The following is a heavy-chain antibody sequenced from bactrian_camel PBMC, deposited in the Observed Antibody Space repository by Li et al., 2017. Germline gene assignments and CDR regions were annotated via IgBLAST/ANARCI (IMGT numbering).Heavy chain of an antibody. J-gene: IGHJ4*01. Sequence: VQLVESGGGLVQPGGSLRLSCAAYGSRFSNYAMSWVRQAPGKGLEWVSSINSGGGTSYYADSVKGRCTISRDNAKNTVYLQMNSLKSEDTAVYYCVRDRDVRSWVFQDWGQGTQVTVS. CDR2: INSGGGTS. CDR3: VRDRDVRSWVFQD. D-gene: IGHD5*01. V-gene: IGHV3S40*01. CDR1: GSRFSNYA.